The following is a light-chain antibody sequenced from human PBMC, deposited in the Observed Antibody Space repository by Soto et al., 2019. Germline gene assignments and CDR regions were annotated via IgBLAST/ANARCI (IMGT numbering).Light chain of an antibody. J-gene: IGLJ1*01. Sequence: QSALTQPASVSGSPGQSITISCTGTSSDVGSYNLVSWYQQHPGKAPKLMIYEVSKRPSGVSTRFSGSKSGNTASLPISGLQAEDEADYYCCSYAGSSTLIFGTGTKLTVL. CDR3: CSYAGSSTLI. V-gene: IGLV2-23*02. CDR1: SSDVGSYNL. CDR2: EVS.